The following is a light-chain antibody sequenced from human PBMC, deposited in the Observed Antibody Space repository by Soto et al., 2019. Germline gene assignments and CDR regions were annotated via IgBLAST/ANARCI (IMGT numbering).Light chain of an antibody. CDR3: CSYAGSYTYNYF. Sequence: QSALTQPRSVSGSPGQSVTISCTGTSSDVGGYNYVSWYQQHPGKAPKLMIYDVSKRPSGVPDRFSGSKSGNTASLTISGLQAEDEADYYCCSYAGSYTYNYFFGTGTKVTVL. J-gene: IGLJ1*01. CDR2: DVS. CDR1: SSDVGGYNY. V-gene: IGLV2-11*01.